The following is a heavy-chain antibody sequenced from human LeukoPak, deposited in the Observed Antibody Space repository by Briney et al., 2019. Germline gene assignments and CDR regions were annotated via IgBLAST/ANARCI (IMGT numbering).Heavy chain of an antibody. CDR1: GYTFTGYY. V-gene: IGHV1-2*02. D-gene: IGHD3-22*01. CDR2: INPNSGGT. Sequence: ASVKVSCKASGYTFTGYYMHWVRQAPGQGLEWMGWINPNSGGTNYAQKFQGRVTMTRDTSISTAYMELSRLRSDDTAVYYCARGRIVYYDSIPPRGYYFDYWGQGTLVTVSS. J-gene: IGHJ4*02. CDR3: ARGRIVYYDSIPPRGYYFDY.